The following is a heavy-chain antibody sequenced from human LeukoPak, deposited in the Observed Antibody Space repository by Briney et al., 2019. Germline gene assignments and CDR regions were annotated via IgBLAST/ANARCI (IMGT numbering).Heavy chain of an antibody. V-gene: IGHV4-59*01. CDR2: SYYSGST. D-gene: IGHD3-16*01. J-gene: IGHJ4*02. CDR1: GASIINYY. Sequence: SETLSLTCTVSGASIINYYWNWFRQPPGKRLEWIGSSYYSGSTNYNPSLKSRVTISVDTSKNQFSLNLTSVTAADTAIYSCARGRGGFYYFDYWGQGTLVTVSS. CDR3: ARGRGGFYYFDY.